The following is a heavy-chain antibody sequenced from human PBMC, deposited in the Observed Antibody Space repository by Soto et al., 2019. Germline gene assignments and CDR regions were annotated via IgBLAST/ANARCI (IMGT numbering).Heavy chain of an antibody. D-gene: IGHD5-12*01. CDR2: TYYRSGWYH. CDR1: GDSVSSNSAA. CDR3: ARDSGRLFDY. J-gene: IGHJ4*02. V-gene: IGHV6-1*01. Sequence: PSQTLSLTCAISGDSVSSNSAAWNWIRQSPSRGLEWLGRTYYRSGWYHDYATSVKSRITINSDSSKNQFSLQLNSVTPEDTAVYFCARDSGRLFDYWGQGTLVTVSS.